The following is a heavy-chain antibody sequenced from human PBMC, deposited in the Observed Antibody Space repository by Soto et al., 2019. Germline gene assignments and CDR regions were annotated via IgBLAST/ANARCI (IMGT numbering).Heavy chain of an antibody. CDR1: GGSISSGGYY. D-gene: IGHD2-2*01. CDR3: ARSHQLPGGKYYYYGMDV. CDR2: IYYSGST. V-gene: IGHV4-31*03. J-gene: IGHJ6*04. Sequence: SETLSLTCTVSGGSISSGGYYWSWIHQHPGKGLEWIGYIYYSGSTYYNPSLKSRVTISVDTSKNQFSLKLSSVTAADTAVYYCARSHQLPGGKYYYYGMDVWGEGTTVTVSS.